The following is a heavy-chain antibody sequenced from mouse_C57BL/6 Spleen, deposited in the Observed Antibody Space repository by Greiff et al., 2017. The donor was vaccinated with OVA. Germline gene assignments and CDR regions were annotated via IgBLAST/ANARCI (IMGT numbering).Heavy chain of an antibody. CDR3: TTGNYGNSYYFDY. D-gene: IGHD2-1*01. CDR2: IDPENGDT. CDR1: GFNIKDDY. V-gene: IGHV14-4*01. Sequence: EDQLQQSGAELVRPGASVKLSCTASGFNIKDDYMHWVKQRPEQGLEWIGWIDPENGDTEYASKFQGKATITADTSSNTAYLQLSSLTSEDTAVYYCTTGNYGNSYYFDYWGQGTTLTVSS. J-gene: IGHJ2*01.